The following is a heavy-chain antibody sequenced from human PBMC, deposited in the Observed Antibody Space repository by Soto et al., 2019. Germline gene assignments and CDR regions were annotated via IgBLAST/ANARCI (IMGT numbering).Heavy chain of an antibody. CDR1: GYTFTSYA. CDR2: INAGNGNT. Sequence: ASVKVSCKASGYTFTSYARHWVRQAPGQRLEWMGWINAGNGNTKYSQKFQGRVTITRDTSASTAYTELSSLRSEDTAVYYCARGGGGIQLWFFAYWGQGTLVTVSS. V-gene: IGHV1-3*01. CDR3: ARGGGGIQLWFFAY. J-gene: IGHJ4*02. D-gene: IGHD5-18*01.